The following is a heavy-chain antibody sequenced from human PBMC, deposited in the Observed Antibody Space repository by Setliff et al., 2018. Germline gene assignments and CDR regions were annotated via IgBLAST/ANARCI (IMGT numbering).Heavy chain of an antibody. CDR3: ARASVVHAVTIGY. J-gene: IGHJ4*02. Sequence: SETLSLTCTVSGASISSTYYWGWVRQSPEKGLEWIGSIYYRGINFSSPSLRSRVTMSVDTSKNQFSLNLTSVTAADTAIYYCARASVVHAVTIGYWGQGTLVTVSS. CDR2: IYYRGIN. V-gene: IGHV4-39*01. CDR1: GASISSTYY. D-gene: IGHD4-4*01.